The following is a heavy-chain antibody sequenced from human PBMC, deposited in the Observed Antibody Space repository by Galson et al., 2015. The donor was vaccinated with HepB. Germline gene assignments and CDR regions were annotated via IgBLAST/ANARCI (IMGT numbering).Heavy chain of an antibody. D-gene: IGHD1-26*01. Sequence: SLRLSCAASGFTFSKYGMHWVRQAPGKGLEWVAMIWYDGSSQYYADSVKGRFTISRDNSKNTLFLQMNSLTAEDTAVYYCARDVVGVTSMYYYGMDVWGQGTTVTVSS. V-gene: IGHV3-33*01. CDR3: ARDVVGVTSMYYYGMDV. CDR2: IWYDGSSQ. J-gene: IGHJ6*02. CDR1: GFTFSKYG.